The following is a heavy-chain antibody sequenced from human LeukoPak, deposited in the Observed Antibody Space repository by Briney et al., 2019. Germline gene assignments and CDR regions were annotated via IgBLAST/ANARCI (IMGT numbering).Heavy chain of an antibody. CDR2: INPNCGGT. J-gene: IGHJ3*02. CDR1: GYTFTGYY. D-gene: IGHD1-7*01. V-gene: IGHV1-2*02. CDR3: ASYNWNYGAFDI. Sequence: ASVKVSCKASGYTFTGYYMHWVRQAPGQGLEWMGWINPNCGGTNYAQKFQGRVTMTRDTSISTAYMELSRLRSDDTAVYYCASYNWNYGAFDIWGQGTMVTVSS.